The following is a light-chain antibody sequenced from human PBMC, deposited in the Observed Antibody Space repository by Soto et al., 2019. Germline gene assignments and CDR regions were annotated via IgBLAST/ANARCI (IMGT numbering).Light chain of an antibody. V-gene: IGKV3-11*01. CDR2: DAS. Sequence: EIVLTQSPVTLSLSPGERATLSCRASQSIGSYLGWYQQKPGQAPRLLIYDASNRVTGIPARFSGSGSGTDFTLTISSLEPEDFAVYYCQQRSNWPRGTFGQGTKLEIK. CDR3: QQRSNWPRGT. CDR1: QSIGSY. J-gene: IGKJ2*01.